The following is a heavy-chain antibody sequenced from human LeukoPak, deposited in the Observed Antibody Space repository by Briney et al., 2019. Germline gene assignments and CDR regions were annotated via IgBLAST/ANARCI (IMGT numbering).Heavy chain of an antibody. CDR3: ARGGVGGRGIYFDF. CDR2: VSSRSSNI. V-gene: IGHV3-21*06. CDR1: GFTFSHYT. J-gene: IGHJ4*02. D-gene: IGHD1-14*01. Sequence: GGSLRLSCAGSGFTFSHYTMDWGRQAPGKGLEGVSSVSSRSSNIYYADSVKGRFTISRDNAGSSLYLQMNSLRADDTAVYYCARGGVGGRGIYFDFWGQGTLTTVSS.